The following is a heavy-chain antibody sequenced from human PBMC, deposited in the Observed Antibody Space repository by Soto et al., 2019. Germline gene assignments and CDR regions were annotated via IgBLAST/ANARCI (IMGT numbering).Heavy chain of an antibody. CDR1: EFTFSSYA. Sequence: QVQLVESGGGVVQPGRSLRLSCAASEFTFSSYAMHWVRQAPGKGLEWVALISYDANNKYYADSVKGRFTITRDNPKDRLFVQMNSLRGEDTAVYYCARRGIYYYGMDVWGQGTTVTVSS. D-gene: IGHD3-16*01. CDR3: ARRGIYYYGMDV. CDR2: ISYDANNK. J-gene: IGHJ6*02. V-gene: IGHV3-30-3*01.